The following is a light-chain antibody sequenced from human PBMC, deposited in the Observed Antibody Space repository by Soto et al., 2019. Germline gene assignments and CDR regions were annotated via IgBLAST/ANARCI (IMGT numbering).Light chain of an antibody. CDR2: DAS. J-gene: IGKJ4*01. V-gene: IGKV1-5*01. Sequence: DIQMTQSPSTLSASVGDRVTITCRASQNIGTSLARYQQTPGKAPKLLISDASTLESGVPSRFSGSGSGTEFTLTISSLQPEDFATYYCQQLNSYPLTFGGGTKVDIK. CDR1: QNIGTS. CDR3: QQLNSYPLT.